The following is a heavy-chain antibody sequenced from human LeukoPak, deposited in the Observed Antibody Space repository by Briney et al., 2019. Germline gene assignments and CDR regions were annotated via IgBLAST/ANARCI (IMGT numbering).Heavy chain of an antibody. CDR2: ISAYNGNT. J-gene: IGHJ5*02. Sequence: ASVKVSCKASGYTFTSYGISWVRQAPGQGLEWMGWISAYNGNTNYAQKLQGRVTMTTDTSTSTAYMELRSLRSDDTAVYYCARDLRGGYSGYRTPTTNWFDPWGQGTLVTVSS. V-gene: IGHV1-18*01. D-gene: IGHD5-12*01. CDR1: GYTFTSYG. CDR3: ARDLRGGYSGYRTPTTNWFDP.